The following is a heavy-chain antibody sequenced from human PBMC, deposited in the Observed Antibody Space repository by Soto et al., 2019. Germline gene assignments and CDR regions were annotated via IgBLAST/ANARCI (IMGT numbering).Heavy chain of an antibody. J-gene: IGHJ3*02. CDR1: GGSIKSYY. D-gene: IGHD2-15*01. CDR2: IFYSAII. V-gene: IGHV4-59*01. Sequence: SETLSLTCSVSGGSIKSYYWSWIRQPLGGGLEWIGYIFYSAIIDYNPSLKSRVTISLDTSKSQFSLKLTSVTSADTAVYYCARVGGAPLGAFDIWGQGTTVTVSS. CDR3: ARVGGAPLGAFDI.